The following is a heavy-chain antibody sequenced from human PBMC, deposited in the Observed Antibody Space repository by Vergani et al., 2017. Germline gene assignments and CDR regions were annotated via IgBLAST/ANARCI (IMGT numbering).Heavy chain of an antibody. V-gene: IGHV4-4*07. J-gene: IGHJ4*02. Sequence: QVQLQESGPGLVKPSETLSLTCIVSGGSISPYYWSWIRQPAGKGLEWIGSIYRTGRTHFNPSLKSRVTISVDNSNNQFSLRLNSLTAANTAVYYFARRSDIVYDIFSGTQYFFDFWGQGTLVTVAS. CDR2: IYRTGRT. D-gene: IGHD3-9*01. CDR1: GGSISPYY. CDR3: ARRSDIVYDIFSGTQYFFDF.